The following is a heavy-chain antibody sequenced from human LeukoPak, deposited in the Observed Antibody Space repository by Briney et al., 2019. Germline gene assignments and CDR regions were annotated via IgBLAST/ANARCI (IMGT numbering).Heavy chain of an antibody. CDR3: ASGSDAFDI. CDR1: GGSISSGSYY. Sequence: SETLSHTCTVSGGSISSGSYYWSWIRQPAGKGLEWIGRIYTSGSTNYNPSLKSRVTISVDTSKNQFSLKLSSVTAADTAVYYCASGSDAFDIWGQGTMVTVSS. CDR2: IYTSGST. V-gene: IGHV4-61*02. J-gene: IGHJ3*02.